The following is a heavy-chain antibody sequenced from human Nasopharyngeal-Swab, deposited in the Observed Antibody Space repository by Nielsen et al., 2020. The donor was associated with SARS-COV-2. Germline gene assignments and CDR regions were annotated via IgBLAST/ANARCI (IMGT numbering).Heavy chain of an antibody. V-gene: IGHV4-31*03. CDR1: GGSISSGGYY. Sequence: SETLSLTCTVSGGSISSGGYYWSWIRQHPGKGLEWIGYIYYSGSTYYNPSLKSRVTISVDMSKNQFSLKLSSVTAADTAVYYCARANGVRGVIVDYYYYMDVWGKGTTVTVSS. CDR3: ARANGVRGVIVDYYYYMDV. D-gene: IGHD3-10*01. CDR2: IYYSGST. J-gene: IGHJ6*03.